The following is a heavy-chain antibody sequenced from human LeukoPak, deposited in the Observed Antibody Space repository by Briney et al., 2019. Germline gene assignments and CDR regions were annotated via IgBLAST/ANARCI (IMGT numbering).Heavy chain of an antibody. V-gene: IGHV1-24*01. CDR2: FDPEDGET. Sequence: ASVKVSCKVSGYTLTELSMHWARQAPGKGLEWMGGFDPEDGETIYAQKFQGRVTMTEDTSTDTAYMELSSLRSEDTAVYYCATGLITYYYYYMDVWGKGTTVTVSS. CDR3: ATGLITYYYYYMDV. D-gene: IGHD1-14*01. J-gene: IGHJ6*03. CDR1: GYTLTELS.